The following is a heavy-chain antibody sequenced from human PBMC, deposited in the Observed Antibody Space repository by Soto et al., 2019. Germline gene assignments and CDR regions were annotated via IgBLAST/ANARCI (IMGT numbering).Heavy chain of an antibody. D-gene: IGHD3-10*01. V-gene: IGHV1-2*02. CDR2: INTKLGDT. J-gene: IGHJ6*02. CDR3: ARNMDYFYGPGSGNGHGV. CDR1: GYTFTAYY. Sequence: QVQLVQSGAEVKEPGDSVRVSCEASGYTFTAYYIHWVRQVPGQGLEWMGWINTKLGDTSYAQDCQGRVTMTRDMSISTVYEELSRLTSDDTAIYYCARNMDYFYGPGSGNGHGVWGQGTTVTVFS.